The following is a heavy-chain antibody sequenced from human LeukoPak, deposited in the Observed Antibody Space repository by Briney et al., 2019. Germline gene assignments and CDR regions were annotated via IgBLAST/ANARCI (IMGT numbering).Heavy chain of an antibody. J-gene: IGHJ4*02. CDR3: ALSSGAYDSAGYFDY. V-gene: IGHV5-51*01. CDR2: IYPNASGT. D-gene: IGHD3-22*01. CDR1: GYSFANYW. Sequence: GDSLKISCKGSGYSFANYWIGWVRQMPGKGLEWMGIIYPNASGTRYSPSFRGQVTISADKSIATAYLRWNSLKASDTAMYYCALSSGAYDSAGYFDYWGQGTLVTVSS.